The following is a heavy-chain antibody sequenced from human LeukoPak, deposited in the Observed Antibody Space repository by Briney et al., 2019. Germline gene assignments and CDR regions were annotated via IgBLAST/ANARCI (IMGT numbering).Heavy chain of an antibody. CDR1: GGSISSSSYY. D-gene: IGHD5-12*01. CDR2: IYYSGST. CDR3: ARRSDYDFPRPYYYYMDV. Sequence: SETLSLTCTVSGGSISSSSYYWGWIRQPPGKGLEWIGSIYYSGSTYYNPSLKSRVTISVDTSKNQFSLKLSSVTAADTAVYYCARRSDYDFPRPYYYYMDVWGKGTTVTVSS. V-gene: IGHV4-39*07. J-gene: IGHJ6*03.